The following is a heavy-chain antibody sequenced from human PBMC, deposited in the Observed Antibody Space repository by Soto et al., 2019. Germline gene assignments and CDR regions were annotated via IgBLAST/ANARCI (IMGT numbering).Heavy chain of an antibody. Sequence: ASGKVSSKESGYTFTSYGISWVRQAPGQGLEWMGWISAYNGNTNYAQKLQGRVTMTTDTSTSTAYMELRSLRSDDTAVYYCARVPSPYYYDSSAARYFQHWGQGTLVTVSS. CDR2: ISAYNGNT. V-gene: IGHV1-18*01. CDR3: ARVPSPYYYDSSAARYFQH. D-gene: IGHD3-22*01. CDR1: GYTFTSYG. J-gene: IGHJ1*01.